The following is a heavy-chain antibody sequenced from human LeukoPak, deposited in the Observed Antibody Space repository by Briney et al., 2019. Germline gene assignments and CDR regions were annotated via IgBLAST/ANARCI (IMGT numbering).Heavy chain of an antibody. J-gene: IGHJ4*02. Sequence: PSETLSLTCAVSGYSISSGYYWGWIRQPPGKGLEWIGIIYYSGSTYYNPSLKSRVTISVDTSKNQFSLKLSSVTAADTAVYYCASSTSWAAAAGDYWGQGTLVTVSS. D-gene: IGHD6-13*01. V-gene: IGHV4-38-2*01. CDR1: GYSISSGYY. CDR3: ASSTSWAAAAGDY. CDR2: IYYSGST.